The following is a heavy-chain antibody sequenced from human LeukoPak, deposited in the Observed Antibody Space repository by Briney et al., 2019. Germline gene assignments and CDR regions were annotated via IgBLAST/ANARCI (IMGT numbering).Heavy chain of an antibody. Sequence: ASVKVSCKVSGYTLTELSMHWVRQAPGKGLEWMGGFDPEDGETIYAQKFQGRVTMTEDTSTDTAYMELSSLRSEDTAVYYCATLNLDYYDSSSYFGLWGQGTLVTVSS. CDR2: FDPEDGET. J-gene: IGHJ4*02. CDR3: ATLNLDYYDSSSYFGL. V-gene: IGHV1-24*01. CDR1: GYTLTELS. D-gene: IGHD3-22*01.